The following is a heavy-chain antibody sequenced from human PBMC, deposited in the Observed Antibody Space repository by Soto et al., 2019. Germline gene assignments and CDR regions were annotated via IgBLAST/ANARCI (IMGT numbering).Heavy chain of an antibody. V-gene: IGHV3-74*01. CDR1: GFIFSSHW. D-gene: IGHD2-8*02. CDR3: ARDRPEVLNPTDHPMFDY. J-gene: IGHJ4*02. CDR2: IKSDGSST. Sequence: EVQLVESGGGLVQPGGSLRLSCAASGFIFSSHWMHWVRQDPVRGLVWVARIKSDGSSTAYADSVKGRFTISRDNAKNTLNLQMNSLRVEDTAVYYCARDRPEVLNPTDHPMFDYWGQGTLVTVSS.